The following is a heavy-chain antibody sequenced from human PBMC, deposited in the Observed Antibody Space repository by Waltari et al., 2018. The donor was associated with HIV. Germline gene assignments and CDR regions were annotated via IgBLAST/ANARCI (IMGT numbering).Heavy chain of an antibody. CDR1: GFTVSSNY. J-gene: IGHJ5*02. Sequence: EVQLVESGGGLVQPGGSLRLSCAASGFTVSSNYMSWVRQAPGKGLEWVSVIYSGGRTYYADSVNGRFTISRGNSKNTLYLQMNSLRAEDTAVYYCARAIIAAAGNWFDPWGQGTLVTVSS. CDR3: ARAIIAAAGNWFDP. V-gene: IGHV3-66*02. CDR2: IYSGGRT. D-gene: IGHD6-13*01.